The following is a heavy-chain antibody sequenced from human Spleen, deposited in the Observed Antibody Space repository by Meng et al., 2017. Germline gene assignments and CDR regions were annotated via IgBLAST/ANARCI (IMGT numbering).Heavy chain of an antibody. V-gene: IGHV1-3*02. D-gene: IGHD3-22*01. CDR1: GYTFTSYA. Sequence: ASVKVSCKASGYTFTSYAMHWVRQAPGQRLEWMGWSNAGNGNTKYSQEFQGRVTITRDTSASTAYMELSRLRSDDTAVYYCATLHYYDSSGYLPDYWGQGTLVTVSS. CDR2: SNAGNGNT. CDR3: ATLHYYDSSGYLPDY. J-gene: IGHJ4*02.